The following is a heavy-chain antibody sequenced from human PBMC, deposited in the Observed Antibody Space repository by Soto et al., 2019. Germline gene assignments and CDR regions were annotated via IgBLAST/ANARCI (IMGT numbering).Heavy chain of an antibody. J-gene: IGHJ4*02. Sequence: GGSLRLSCAASGFTFSIYAMHWVRQAPGQGLEFVAAISSSGDTTYYPDSVKGRFTMSRDNSKNTVYLQMGSLRGEDMAVYYCARAKGSSWYDYWGQGNLVTVSS. CDR1: GFTFSIYA. D-gene: IGHD6-13*01. CDR3: ARAKGSSWYDY. CDR2: ISSSGDTT. V-gene: IGHV3-64*02.